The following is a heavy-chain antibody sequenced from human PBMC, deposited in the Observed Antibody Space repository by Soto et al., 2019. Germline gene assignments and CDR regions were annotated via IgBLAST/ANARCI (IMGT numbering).Heavy chain of an antibody. CDR2: IIPIIGTA. Sequence: QVQLVQSGAEVKKPGSSVKVSCKASGGTFNNYAISWVRQAPGQGLEWMGGIIPIIGTADYAHKFQGRLAISADESTGTTFMELSSLRSEDTALYYCARGGVDVVATSALDYWCPGTLVTVSS. J-gene: IGHJ4*02. D-gene: IGHD5-12*01. CDR1: GGTFNNYA. V-gene: IGHV1-69*01. CDR3: ARGGVDVVATSALDY.